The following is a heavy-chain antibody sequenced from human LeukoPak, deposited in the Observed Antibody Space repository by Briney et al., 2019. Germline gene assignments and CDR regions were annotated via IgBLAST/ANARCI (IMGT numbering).Heavy chain of an antibody. J-gene: IGHJ4*02. CDR1: GSSISSYY. V-gene: IGHV4-59*01. CDR2: IYYSGST. Sequence: SETLSLTCTVSGSSISSYYWSWIRQPPGKGLEWIGYIYYSGSTYYNPSLKSRVTISVDTSKNRFSLKLTSVTAADTAVYYCARVGSSGWYYFDYWGQGTLVTVSS. CDR3: ARVGSSGWYYFDY. D-gene: IGHD6-19*01.